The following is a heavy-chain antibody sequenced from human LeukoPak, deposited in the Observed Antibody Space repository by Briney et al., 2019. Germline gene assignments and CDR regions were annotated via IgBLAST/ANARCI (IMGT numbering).Heavy chain of an antibody. CDR3: ARARGIAAHPYYYYGMDV. J-gene: IGHJ6*02. D-gene: IGHD6-6*01. CDR1: GGTFISYA. CDR2: IIPIFGTA. V-gene: IGHV1-69*13. Sequence: SVKVSCKASGGTFISYAISWVRQAPGQGLEWMGGIIPIFGTANYAQKFQGRVTITADESTSTAYMELSSLRSEDTAVYYCARARGIAAHPYYYYGMDVWGQGTTVTVSS.